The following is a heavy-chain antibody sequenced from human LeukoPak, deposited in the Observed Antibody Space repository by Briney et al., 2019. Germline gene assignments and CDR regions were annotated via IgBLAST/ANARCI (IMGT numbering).Heavy chain of an antibody. CDR1: GYTFTIYG. Sequence: ASVKVSFKASGYTFTIYGISWVRQAPGQGLEWMGWISAYNGNTNYAQKLQGRVTMTTDTSTSTAYMELRSLRSDDTAVYYCARIAAQGRNNWFDPWGQGTLVTVSS. CDR2: ISAYNGNT. J-gene: IGHJ5*02. D-gene: IGHD6-6*01. CDR3: ARIAAQGRNNWFDP. V-gene: IGHV1-18*01.